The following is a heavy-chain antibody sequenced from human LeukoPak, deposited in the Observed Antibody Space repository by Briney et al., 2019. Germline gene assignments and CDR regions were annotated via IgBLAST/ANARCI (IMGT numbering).Heavy chain of an antibody. CDR2: MNPNSGNT. D-gene: IGHD3-22*01. V-gene: IGHV1-8*01. J-gene: IGHJ4*02. Sequence: EASVKGSCKASGYTFTSYDINWGRQATGQGLEWMGWMNPNSGNTGYAQKFQGRVTMTRNTSISTAYMELSSLRSEDTAVYYCARGPHYYDSSGPLFWGQGTLVTVSS. CDR1: GYTFTSYD. CDR3: ARGPHYYDSSGPLF.